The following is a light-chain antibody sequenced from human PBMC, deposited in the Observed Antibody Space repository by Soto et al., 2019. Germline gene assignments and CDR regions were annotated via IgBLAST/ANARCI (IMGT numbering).Light chain of an antibody. Sequence: DILLTQSPDSRAVSLGERATINCKSSQSVLYSSNNKNYLAWYPQKPGQPYKLLIYWESTRESGVPDRFSGSGSGTEFTLTISSLQAEDVAAYYCQQYYSSPITCGQGKRVEI. J-gene: IGKJ5*01. CDR2: WES. CDR3: QQYYSSPIT. CDR1: QSVLYSSNNKNY. V-gene: IGKV4-1*01.